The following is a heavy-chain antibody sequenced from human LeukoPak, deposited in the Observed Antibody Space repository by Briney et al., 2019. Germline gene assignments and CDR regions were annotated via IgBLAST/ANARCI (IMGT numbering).Heavy chain of an antibody. CDR1: GGSFSDYY. V-gene: IGHV4-34*01. J-gene: IGHJ4*02. CDR3: ARGGWQWLVNFDY. Sequence: SETLSLTCAVYGGSFSDYYWSWIRQPPGKGLEWIGEINHSGSTNYNPSLKSRVTISVDTSKNQFSLKLSSVTAADTAVYYCARGGWQWLVNFDYWGQGTLVTVSS. D-gene: IGHD6-19*01. CDR2: INHSGST.